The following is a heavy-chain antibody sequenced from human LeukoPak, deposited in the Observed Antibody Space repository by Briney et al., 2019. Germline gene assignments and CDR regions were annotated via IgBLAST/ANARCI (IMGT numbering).Heavy chain of an antibody. CDR1: GFTFSSYG. Sequence: GGTLRLSCAASGFTFSSYGMSWVRQAPGKGLEWVSAISGSGGSTYYADSVKGRFTISRDNSKNTLYLQMNSLRAEDTAVYYCAKSGRVRIAVAVNFDYWGQGTLVTVSS. V-gene: IGHV3-23*01. J-gene: IGHJ4*02. CDR2: ISGSGGST. CDR3: AKSGRVRIAVAVNFDY. D-gene: IGHD6-19*01.